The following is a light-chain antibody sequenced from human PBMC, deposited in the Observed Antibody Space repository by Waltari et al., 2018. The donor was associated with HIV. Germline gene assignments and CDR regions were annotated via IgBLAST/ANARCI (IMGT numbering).Light chain of an antibody. CDR2: VESAGIH. CDR3: PAWGTGIV. CDR1: TEYSHYA. V-gene: IGLV4-69*01. Sequence: QLVVTQSSSASASLAASVKLTCTLTTEYSHYAIAWHQLPPDKGPRHLMKVESAGIHTKADGIPERFSRFSAWAARVLLIPSLQSEDEADYYCPAWGTGIVFGGGTKVTVL. J-gene: IGLJ3*02.